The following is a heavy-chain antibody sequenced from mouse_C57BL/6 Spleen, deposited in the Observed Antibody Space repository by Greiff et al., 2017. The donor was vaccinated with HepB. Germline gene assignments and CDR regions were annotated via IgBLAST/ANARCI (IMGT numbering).Heavy chain of an antibody. V-gene: IGHV1-53*01. CDR3: ARDGSRGWYFDV. J-gene: IGHJ1*03. D-gene: IGHD1-1*01. CDR1: GYTFTSYW. Sequence: QVQLKQPGTELVKPGASVKLSCKASGYTFTSYWMHWVKQRPGQGLEWIGNINPSNGGTNYNEKFKSKATLTVDKSSSTAYMQLSSLTSEDSAVYYCARDGSRGWYFDVWGTGTTVTVSS. CDR2: INPSNGGT.